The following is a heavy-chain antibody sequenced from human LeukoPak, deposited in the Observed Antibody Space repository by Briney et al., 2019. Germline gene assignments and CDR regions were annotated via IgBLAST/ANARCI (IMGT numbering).Heavy chain of an antibody. CDR2: ISYDGSNK. D-gene: IGHD6-6*01. CDR1: GFTFSSYA. V-gene: IGHV3-30-3*01. CDR3: ARSSYSSSSSV. J-gene: IGHJ3*01. Sequence: PGGSLRLSCAASGFTFSSYAMHWVRQAPGKGLEWVAAISYDGSNKYYADSVKGRFTISRDNSKNTLYLQMNSLRAEDTAVYYCARSSYSSSSSVWGQGTMVTVSS.